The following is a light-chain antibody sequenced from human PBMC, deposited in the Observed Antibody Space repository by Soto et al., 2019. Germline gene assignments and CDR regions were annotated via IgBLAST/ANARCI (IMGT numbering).Light chain of an antibody. CDR1: NIDSRT. J-gene: IGLJ1*01. V-gene: IGLV3-21*02. Sequence: SYELTQPPSVSVAPGQTATISCGENNIDSRTVHWYQQKPGQAPLLVVYDNSFRPSGIPNRFFGSNSGNTATLTISRVEAGDEADYYCQVWDNVDDHIYVFGTGTKVTVL. CDR2: DNS. CDR3: QVWDNVDDHIYV.